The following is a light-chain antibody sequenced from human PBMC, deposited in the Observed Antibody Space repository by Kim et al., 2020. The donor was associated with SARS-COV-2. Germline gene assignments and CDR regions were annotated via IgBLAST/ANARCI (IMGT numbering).Light chain of an antibody. Sequence: ALTQPASVSGSPGQSITISCTGTSSDVGGYNYVSWYQQHPGKAPKLMIYDVSKRPSGVSNRFSGSKSGNTASLTISGLQAEDEADYYCSSYTSSSTWVFGGGTQLTVL. CDR3: SSYTSSSTWV. CDR2: DVS. J-gene: IGLJ3*02. CDR1: SSDVGGYNY. V-gene: IGLV2-14*01.